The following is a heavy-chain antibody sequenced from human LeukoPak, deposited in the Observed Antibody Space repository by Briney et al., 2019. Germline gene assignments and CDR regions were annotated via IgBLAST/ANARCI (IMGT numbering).Heavy chain of an antibody. CDR2: ISSSGASK. D-gene: IGHD3-10*01. J-gene: IGHJ4*02. CDR3: AREDSYYYGSGSYPFDY. Sequence: GGSLRLSCAASGFTFGSYAMGWVRRAPEKGLEWVSAISSSGASKYYADSVKGRFTISRDNAKNSLYLQMNSLRAEDTAVYYCAREDSYYYGSGSYPFDYWGQGTLVTVSS. CDR1: GFTFGSYA. V-gene: IGHV3-21*01.